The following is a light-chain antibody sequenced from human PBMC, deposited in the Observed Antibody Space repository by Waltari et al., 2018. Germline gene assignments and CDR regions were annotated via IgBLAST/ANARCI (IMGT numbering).Light chain of an antibody. CDR3: QHNGTLWT. Sequence: DVQMTQSPSTLSASVGDRVTITCRASQSSTNWLAWYQQKPGKAPKLLIYRTSNLESVVPTRFNGSGSGTEFTLTISSLQADDFATYYGQHNGTLWTFGQGTKVEVK. J-gene: IGKJ1*01. V-gene: IGKV1-5*03. CDR2: RTS. CDR1: QSSTNW.